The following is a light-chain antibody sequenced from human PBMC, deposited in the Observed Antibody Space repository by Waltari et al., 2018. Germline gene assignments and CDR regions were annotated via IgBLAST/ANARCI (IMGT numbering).Light chain of an antibody. V-gene: IGLV2-14*03. CDR3: CSFTRKRTWV. CDR2: DVT. Sequence: QSALTQSASVSGSLGQSITMSCTGTTSDLGGYNYVSWYQQHPGKAPKLLLYDVTSRPPGVSNRLSGSKSGHPASPTISGLRAEDEADYFCCSFTRKRTWVFGGGTKLTVL. J-gene: IGLJ3*02. CDR1: TSDLGGYNY.